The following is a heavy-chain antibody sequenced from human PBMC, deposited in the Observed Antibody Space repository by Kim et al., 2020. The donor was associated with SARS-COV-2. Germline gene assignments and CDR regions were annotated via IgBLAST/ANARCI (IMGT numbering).Heavy chain of an antibody. CDR1: GFTFRSYG. J-gene: IGHJ4*02. Sequence: GGSLRLSCAASGFTFRSYGIHWVRQAPGKGLEWVAVISYDGSNKYYADSVKGRFTISRDNSKNTLYLQMNSLRAEDTAVYYCAKNGRDSSGWELDYWGQGTLVTVSS. D-gene: IGHD6-19*01. CDR2: ISYDGSNK. CDR3: AKNGRDSSGWELDY. V-gene: IGHV3-30*18.